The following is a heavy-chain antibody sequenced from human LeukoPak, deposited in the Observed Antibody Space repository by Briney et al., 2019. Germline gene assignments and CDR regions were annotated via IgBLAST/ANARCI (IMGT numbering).Heavy chain of an antibody. CDR1: GFTFTNAW. CDR2: IKSITDGGTT. D-gene: IGHD3-9*01. Sequence: PGGSLRLSCAASGFTFTNAWMYWVRQAPGKGPEWVGCIKSITDGGTTDYAAPVKGRFTISRDVSKNTLYLQMNSLKTEDTAVYYCTTQGTGYYYFDYWGQGTLVTVSS. J-gene: IGHJ4*02. CDR3: TTQGTGYYYFDY. V-gene: IGHV3-15*01.